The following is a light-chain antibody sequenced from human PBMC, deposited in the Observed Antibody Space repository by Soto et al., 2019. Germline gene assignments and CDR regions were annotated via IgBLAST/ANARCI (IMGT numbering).Light chain of an antibody. V-gene: IGLV2-14*01. CDR1: SSDLCGYNF. J-gene: IGLJ1*01. CDR2: QVS. CDR3: CSYTSSSPYA. Sequence: QSVLTQPASVSGSPGQSITISCTGTSSDLCGYNFVSWYQHHPGKAPKLMIYQVSNRPSGVSNRFSGSKSGNTASLTISGLQAEDEADYYCCSYTSSSPYAFGTGTKVTVL.